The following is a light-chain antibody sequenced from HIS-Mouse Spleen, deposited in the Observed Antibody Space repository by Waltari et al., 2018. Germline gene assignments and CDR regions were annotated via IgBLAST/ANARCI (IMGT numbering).Light chain of an antibody. CDR1: QSVSSSY. V-gene: IGKV3-20*01. CDR3: QQYGSSPPWT. Sequence: DIVLTQSPGTLSLSQGERATLSCRASQSVSSSYLAWYQQKPGQAPRLLIYGASSRATGIPDRFSGSGSGTDFTLTISRLEPEDFAVYYCQQYGSSPPWTFGQGTKVEIK. J-gene: IGKJ1*01. CDR2: GAS.